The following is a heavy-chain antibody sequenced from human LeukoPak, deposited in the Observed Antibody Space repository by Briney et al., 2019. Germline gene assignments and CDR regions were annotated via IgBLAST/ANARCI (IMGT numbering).Heavy chain of an antibody. CDR3: ARDRKDYDSSGPTGWYFDL. Sequence: PSETLSLTCAVSGGSISSGGYSWSWIRQPPGKGLEWIGYIYHSGSTYYNPSLKSRVTISVDRSKNQFSLKLSSVTAADTAVYYCARDRKDYDSSGPTGWYFDLWGRGTLVTVSS. CDR2: IYHSGST. CDR1: GGSISSGGYS. D-gene: IGHD3-22*01. V-gene: IGHV4-30-2*01. J-gene: IGHJ2*01.